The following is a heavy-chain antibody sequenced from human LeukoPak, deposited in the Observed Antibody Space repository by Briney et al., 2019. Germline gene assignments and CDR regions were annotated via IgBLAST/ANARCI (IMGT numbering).Heavy chain of an antibody. CDR1: GFTFSNYE. CDR3: AREGENGDYADY. CDR2: ISSSGASI. D-gene: IGHD4-17*01. V-gene: IGHV3-48*03. Sequence: PGGSLRLSCAASGFTFSNYEMNWVRQAPGKGLEWVSYISSSGASIYYADSVKGRFTISRDNAKNSLYLQMNSLRAEDTAVYYCAREGENGDYADYWGQGTLVTVSS. J-gene: IGHJ4*02.